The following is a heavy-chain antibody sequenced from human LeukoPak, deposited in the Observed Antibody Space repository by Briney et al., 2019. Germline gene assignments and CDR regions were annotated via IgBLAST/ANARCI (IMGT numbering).Heavy chain of an antibody. CDR2: ISYDGSNK. CDR3: AKDEYSSSWYYYYGMDV. J-gene: IGHJ6*04. CDR1: GFTFRSYG. Sequence: GGSLRLSCAASGFTFRSYGMLWVRQAPGKGLEWVAVISYDGSNKYYADSVKGRFTISRDNSKNTLYLQMNSLRAEDTAVYYCAKDEYSSSWYYYYGMDVWGKGTTVTVSS. V-gene: IGHV3-30*18. D-gene: IGHD6-13*01.